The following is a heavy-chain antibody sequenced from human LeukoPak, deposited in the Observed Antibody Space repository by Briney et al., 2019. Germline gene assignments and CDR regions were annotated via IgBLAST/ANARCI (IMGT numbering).Heavy chain of an antibody. V-gene: IGHV3-23*01. CDR1: RFAFSSYA. CDR3: AKDLLVGVIPYYFDY. Sequence: GGSLRLSCAASRFAFSSYAMSWVRQAPGKGLEWVSTISGRGDSTYYADSVKGRFTISRDNSKNTLYLQMNSLRAEDTAVHYCAKDLLVGVIPYYFDYWGQGTLVTVSS. J-gene: IGHJ4*02. D-gene: IGHD2-15*01. CDR2: ISGRGDST.